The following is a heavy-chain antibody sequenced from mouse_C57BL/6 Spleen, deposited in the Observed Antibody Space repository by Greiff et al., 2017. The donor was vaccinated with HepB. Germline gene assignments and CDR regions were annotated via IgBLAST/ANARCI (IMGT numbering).Heavy chain of an antibody. CDR1: GYSFTSYY. J-gene: IGHJ4*01. CDR3: ARWGYDSYAMDY. D-gene: IGHD2-10*02. Sequence: VQLQQSGPELVKPGASVKISCKASGYSFTSYYIHWVKQRPGQGLEWIGWIYPGSGNTKYNEKFKGKATLTADTSSSTAYMQLSSLTSEDAAVYYCARWGYDSYAMDYWGQGTSVTVSS. V-gene: IGHV1-66*01. CDR2: IYPGSGNT.